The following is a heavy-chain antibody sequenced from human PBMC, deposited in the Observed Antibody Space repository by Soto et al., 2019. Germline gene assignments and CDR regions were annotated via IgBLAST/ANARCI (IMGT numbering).Heavy chain of an antibody. CDR3: ASDGLLPAPNEQS. CDR1: GFTFSSYW. J-gene: IGHJ4*02. CDR2: INSDGSST. D-gene: IGHD1-1*01. Sequence: EVQLVESGGGLVQPGGSLRLSCAASGFTFSSYWMHWVRQAPGKGLVWVSRINSDGSSTSYADSVKGRFTISRDNAKNTLYLQMNSLRAEDTAVYYRASDGLLPAPNEQSWGQGTLVTVSS. V-gene: IGHV3-74*01.